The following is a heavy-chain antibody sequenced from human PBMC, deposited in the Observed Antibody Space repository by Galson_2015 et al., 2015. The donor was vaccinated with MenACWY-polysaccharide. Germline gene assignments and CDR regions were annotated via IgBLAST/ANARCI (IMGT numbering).Heavy chain of an antibody. J-gene: IGHJ3*02. Sequence: LRLSCAVSGFTFNNYWMTWVRQAPGKGLEWVANIKKDGSEKYYVDSVKGRFTISRDNAENSLYLQMSSLSAEDTAIYYCAREPPVKTGDAFDSWGQGTMVTASS. CDR2: IKKDGSEK. CDR1: GFTFNNYW. V-gene: IGHV3-7*01. D-gene: IGHD1-1*01. CDR3: AREPPVKTGDAFDS.